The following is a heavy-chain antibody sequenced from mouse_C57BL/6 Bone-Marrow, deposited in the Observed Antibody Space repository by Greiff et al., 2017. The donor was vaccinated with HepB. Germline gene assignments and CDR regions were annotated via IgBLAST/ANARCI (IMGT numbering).Heavy chain of an antibody. CDR1: GYTFTDYN. D-gene: IGHD3-3*01. V-gene: IGHV1-18*01. CDR3: ARGGTGYAMDY. J-gene: IGHJ4*01. Sequence: VQLKQSGPELVKPGASVKIPCKASGYTFTDYNMDWVKQSHGKSLEWIGDINPNNGGTIYNQKFKGKATLTVDKSSSTAYMELRSLTSEDTAVYYCARGGTGYAMDYWGQGTSVTVSS. CDR2: INPNNGGT.